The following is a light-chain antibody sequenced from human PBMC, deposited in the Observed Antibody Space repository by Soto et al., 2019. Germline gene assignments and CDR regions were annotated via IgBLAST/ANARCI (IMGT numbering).Light chain of an antibody. CDR2: AAT. CDR3: KQSYSTPT. Sequence: DIQMTQSPSSLSASVGDRVTITCRASQSISSYLNWYQQKPGKAPKLLIYAATSLQSGVPSRFSGSGSGTDFTLTISSLQPEDFATYYCKQSYSTPTFGQGNKVEIK. J-gene: IGKJ1*01. CDR1: QSISSY. V-gene: IGKV1-39*01.